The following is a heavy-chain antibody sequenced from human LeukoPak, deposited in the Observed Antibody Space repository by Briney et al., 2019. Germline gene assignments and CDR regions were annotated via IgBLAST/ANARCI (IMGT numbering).Heavy chain of an antibody. CDR1: GFTFSSYW. J-gene: IGHJ4*02. D-gene: IGHD5-18*01. CDR3: VRRDAAMVMI. V-gene: IGHV3-74*01. Sequence: PGGSLRLSCAASGFTFSSYWMHWVRQAPGKGLVWVSRINSDGSSTSYADSVKGRFTISRDNAKNTLFLQMNTLRVEDTAVYYCVRRDAAMVMIWGQGTLVTVSS. CDR2: INSDGSST.